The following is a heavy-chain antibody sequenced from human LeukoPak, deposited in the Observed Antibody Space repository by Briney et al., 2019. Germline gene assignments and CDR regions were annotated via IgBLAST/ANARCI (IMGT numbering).Heavy chain of an antibody. V-gene: IGHV1-8*02. D-gene: IGHD3-10*01. Sequence: ASVKVSCKASGYTFTGYYMHWVRQAPGQGLEWMGWMNPNSGNTGYAQKFQGRVTMTRNTSISTAYMELSSLRSEDTAVYYCARLWFGEFVYDYWGQGTLVTVSS. CDR3: ARLWFGEFVYDY. CDR2: MNPNSGNT. J-gene: IGHJ4*02. CDR1: GYTFTGYY.